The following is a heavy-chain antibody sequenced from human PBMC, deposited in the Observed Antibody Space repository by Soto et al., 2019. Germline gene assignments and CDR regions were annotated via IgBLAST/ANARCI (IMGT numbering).Heavy chain of an antibody. D-gene: IGHD1-7*01. CDR3: ARVSRYWNYVWWFDP. Sequence: SETLSLTCTVSGGSISSGGYYWSWIRQHPGKGLEWIGYIYYSGSTYYNPSLKSRVTISVDTSKNQFSLKLSSVTAADTAVYYCARVSRYWNYVWWFDPWGQGTLVTVSS. CDR2: IYYSGST. CDR1: GGSISSGGYY. V-gene: IGHV4-31*03. J-gene: IGHJ5*02.